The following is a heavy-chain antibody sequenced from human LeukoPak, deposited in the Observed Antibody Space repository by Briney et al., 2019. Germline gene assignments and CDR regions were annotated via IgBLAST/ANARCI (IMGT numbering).Heavy chain of an antibody. Sequence: QTGGSLRLSCTASGFTFGDYAMSWVRQAPGKGLERVGFIRSKAYGGTTEYAASVKGRFTISRDDSKSIAYLQMNSLKTEDTAVYYCTTHRDYVNCMWYWGQGTLVTVSS. J-gene: IGHJ4*02. CDR3: TTHRDYVNCMWY. V-gene: IGHV3-49*04. CDR1: GFTFGDYA. CDR2: IRSKAYGGTT. D-gene: IGHD4-17*01.